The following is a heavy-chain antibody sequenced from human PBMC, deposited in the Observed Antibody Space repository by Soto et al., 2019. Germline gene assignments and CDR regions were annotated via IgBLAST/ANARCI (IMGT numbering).Heavy chain of an antibody. CDR1: GASLSGVY. J-gene: IGHJ6*02. CDR2: INHSGSA. V-gene: IGHV4-34*01. Sequence: QVQLQQWGAGLLKPSETLSLTCGVSGASLSGVYWTWIRQTPGRGLAWIGEINHSGSAYYNPALGDLVTISVDTSKKQVSLSLTSVTAADTGRYYCARAFKGIIENTGWPKPYYYCLDVWAQGTAVIVSS. D-gene: IGHD6-19*01. CDR3: ARAFKGIIENTGWPKPYYYCLDV.